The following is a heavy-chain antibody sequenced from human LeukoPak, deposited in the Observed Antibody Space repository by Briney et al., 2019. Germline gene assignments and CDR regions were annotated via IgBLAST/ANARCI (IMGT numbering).Heavy chain of an antibody. CDR2: IYYSGST. D-gene: IGHD3-22*01. CDR1: GGSISSYY. Sequence: SETLSLTCTVSGGSISSYYWSWIRQPPGKGLEWIGYIYYSGSTNYNPSLKSRVTISVDTSKNQFSLKLSSVTAADTAVYYCARTGDSSGYDDAFDIWGRGTMVTVSS. V-gene: IGHV4-59*01. CDR3: ARTGDSSGYDDAFDI. J-gene: IGHJ3*02.